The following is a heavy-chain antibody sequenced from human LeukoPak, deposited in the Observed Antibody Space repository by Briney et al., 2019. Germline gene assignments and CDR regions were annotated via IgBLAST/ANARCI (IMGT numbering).Heavy chain of an antibody. D-gene: IGHD5-12*01. V-gene: IGHV4-39*07. CDR2: IYYSGST. Sequence: SETLSLTCTVSGGSISSSSYYWGWIRQPPGKGLEWIGSIYYSGSTYYNPSLKSRVTISVDTSKNQFSLKLSSVTAADTAVYYCARVPGSIVATVMDWFDPWGQGTLVTVSS. CDR3: ARVPGSIVATVMDWFDP. CDR1: GGSISSSSYY. J-gene: IGHJ5*02.